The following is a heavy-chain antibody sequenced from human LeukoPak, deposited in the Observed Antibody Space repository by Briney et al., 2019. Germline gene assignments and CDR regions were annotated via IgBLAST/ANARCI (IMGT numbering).Heavy chain of an antibody. D-gene: IGHD3-10*01. Sequence: GASMKVSCKASGGTFSSYAISWVRQAPGQGLEWMGRIIPILGIANYAQKFQGRVTITADKSTSTAYMELSSLRSEDTAVYYCAGGYGSGSYYNPYYYYGMDVWGQGTTVTVSS. CDR2: IIPILGIA. CDR1: GGTFSSYA. V-gene: IGHV1-69*04. CDR3: AGGYGSGSYYNPYYYYGMDV. J-gene: IGHJ6*02.